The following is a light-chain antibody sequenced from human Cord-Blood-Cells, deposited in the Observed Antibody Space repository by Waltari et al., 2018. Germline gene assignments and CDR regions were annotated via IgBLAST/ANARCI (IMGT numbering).Light chain of an antibody. CDR3: QQYNNWPLYT. CDR1: QRVSSN. CDR2: GAS. J-gene: IGKJ2*01. V-gene: IGKV3-15*01. Sequence: EIVMTQSLATLSVSPGERATLSCRASQRVSSNLAWYQHKPGQDPRLLIQGASTRATGIPARFSGSGSGTKCTLTISSLKSEYFAVYYCQQYNNWPLYTFGQGIKLEIK.